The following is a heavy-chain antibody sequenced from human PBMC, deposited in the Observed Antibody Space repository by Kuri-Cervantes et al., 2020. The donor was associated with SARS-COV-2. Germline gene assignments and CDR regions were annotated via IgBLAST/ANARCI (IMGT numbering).Heavy chain of an antibody. D-gene: IGHD3-3*01. V-gene: IGHV1-69*06. Sequence: SVKVSCKAPGYTFTSYGISWVRQAPGQGLEWMGGIIPIFGTANYAQKFQGRVTITADRSTSTAYMELSSLRSEDTAVYYCARGGVVIIQGANYFDYWGQGTLVTVSS. CDR1: GYTFTSYG. CDR3: ARGGVVIIQGANYFDY. CDR2: IIPIFGTA. J-gene: IGHJ4*02.